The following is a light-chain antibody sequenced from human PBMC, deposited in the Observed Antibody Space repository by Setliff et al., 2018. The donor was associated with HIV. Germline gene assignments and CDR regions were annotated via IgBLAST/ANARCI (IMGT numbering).Light chain of an antibody. V-gene: IGLV3-21*04. CDR3: QVWDSSSDHVI. Sequence: YELAQPPSVSVAPGKTARITCGGNNIGSKSVHWYQQKPGQAPVLVIYFDSDRPSGIPERFSGSNSGNTATLTISRVEAGDEADYYCQVWDSSSDHVIFGGGTKVTVL. J-gene: IGLJ2*01. CDR1: NIGSKS. CDR2: FDS.